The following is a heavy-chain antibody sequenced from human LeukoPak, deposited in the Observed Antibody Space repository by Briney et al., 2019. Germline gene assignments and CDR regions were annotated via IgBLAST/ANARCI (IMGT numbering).Heavy chain of an antibody. J-gene: IGHJ4*02. CDR3: ARHRLIGYCSSTSCQHFDY. Sequence: PSETLSLTCAVYGGSFSGYYWSWIRQPPGKGLEWIGEINHSGSTNYNPSLKSRVTISVDTSKNQFSLKLSSVTAADTAVYYCARHRLIGYCSSTSCQHFDYWGQGTLVTVSS. D-gene: IGHD2-2*01. CDR1: GGSFSGYY. V-gene: IGHV4-34*01. CDR2: INHSGST.